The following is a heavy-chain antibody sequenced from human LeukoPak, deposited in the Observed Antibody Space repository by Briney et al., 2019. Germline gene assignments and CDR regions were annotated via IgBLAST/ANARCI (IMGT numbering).Heavy chain of an antibody. D-gene: IGHD2-15*01. CDR1: GYTFTSYD. CDR2: MNPNSGNT. Sequence: ASVKVSCKASGYTFTSYDINWVRQATGQGLECMGWMNPNSGNTGYAQKSQGRVTMTRNTSISTAYMELSSLRSEDTAVYYCARANRVVAATPALYYFDYWGQGTLVTVSS. CDR3: ARANRVVAATPALYYFDY. J-gene: IGHJ4*02. V-gene: IGHV1-8*01.